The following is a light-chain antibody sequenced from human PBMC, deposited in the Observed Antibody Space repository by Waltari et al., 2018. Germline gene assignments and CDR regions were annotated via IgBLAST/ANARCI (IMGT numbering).Light chain of an antibody. J-gene: IGKJ4*01. CDR2: GAY. V-gene: IGKV3-15*01. CDR1: QNFGTS. CDR3: QQYEDWPRHS. Sequence: EIVVTQSPATLSVSPGERVTLSCRASQNFGTSLAWYQQKPGQTPRLLIFGAYSRASGVPARFSGSGSGTDFTLAISSLQSEDFAVYYCQQYEDWPRHSFGGGTKVQIE.